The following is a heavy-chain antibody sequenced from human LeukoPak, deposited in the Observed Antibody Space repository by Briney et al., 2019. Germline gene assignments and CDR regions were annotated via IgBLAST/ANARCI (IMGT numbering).Heavy chain of an antibody. CDR3: ARGEEKATITGLDS. Sequence: GGSLRLSCAASGFTFNSYDRHWVRQAPCKGLQWVSAISSGSSYLYYVDSLKSRFTISRDNAENSLYLQMNSLRAEDTAVYFCARGEEKATITGLDSWGQGTLVTVSS. CDR1: GFTFNSYD. J-gene: IGHJ4*02. V-gene: IGHV3-21*01. CDR2: ISSGSSYL. D-gene: IGHD5-24*01.